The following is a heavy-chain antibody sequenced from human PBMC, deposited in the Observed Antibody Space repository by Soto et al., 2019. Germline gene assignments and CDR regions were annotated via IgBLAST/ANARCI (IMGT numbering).Heavy chain of an antibody. CDR1: VFTSSG. Sequence: QDQLVQSGAEVKKPGASVKVSCKASVFTSSGISWVRQAPGERLEWMGWISTHNGNTIYAQKFQGRVIMTMDTSTTTVYMELRSLRPDDTAVYLCAREGILGLFDAYDLWGQGTMVTVSS. D-gene: IGHD3-3*01. CDR2: ISTHNGNT. J-gene: IGHJ3*01. V-gene: IGHV1-18*04. CDR3: AREGILGLFDAYDL.